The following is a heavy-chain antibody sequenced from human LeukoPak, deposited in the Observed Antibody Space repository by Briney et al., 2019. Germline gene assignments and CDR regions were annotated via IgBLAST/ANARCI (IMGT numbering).Heavy chain of an antibody. D-gene: IGHD4-11*01. V-gene: IGHV4-30-4*08. CDR2: IYYSGST. CDR3: ARSDLYSNPHFDY. Sequence: SETLSLTCTVSAGSISSGDYYWSWIRQPPGKGLEWIGYIYYSGSTYYNPSLKSRVTISVDTSKNQFSLKLSSVTAADTALYYCARSDLYSNPHFDYWGQGTLVTVSS. CDR1: AGSISSGDYY. J-gene: IGHJ4*02.